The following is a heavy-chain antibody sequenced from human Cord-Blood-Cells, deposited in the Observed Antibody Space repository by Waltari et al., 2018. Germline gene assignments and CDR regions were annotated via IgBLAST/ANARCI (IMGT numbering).Heavy chain of an antibody. CDR3: ARHSGIVGATFDY. CDR1: GGSISSSSYY. Sequence: QLQLQESGPGLVKPSATLSITCTVSGGSISSSSYYWGWIRQPPGKGLEWIGSIYYSGSTYYNPSLKSRVTISVDTSKNQFSLKLSSVTAADTAVYYCARHSGIVGATFDYWGQGTL. D-gene: IGHD1-26*01. V-gene: IGHV4-39*01. CDR2: IYYSGST. J-gene: IGHJ4*02.